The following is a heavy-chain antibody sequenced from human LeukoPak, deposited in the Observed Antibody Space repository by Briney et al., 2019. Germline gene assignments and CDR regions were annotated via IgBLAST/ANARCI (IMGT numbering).Heavy chain of an antibody. J-gene: IGHJ4*02. Sequence: SETLSLTCAVYGGSFSGYYWSWIRQPPGKGLEWIGEINHSGSTNYNPSLKSRVTISVDTSKNQLSLKLSSVTAADTAVYYCARGTRTIFGVVIPKYYFDYWGQGTLVTVSS. V-gene: IGHV4-34*01. CDR3: ARGTRTIFGVVIPKYYFDY. CDR2: INHSGST. D-gene: IGHD3-3*01. CDR1: GGSFSGYY.